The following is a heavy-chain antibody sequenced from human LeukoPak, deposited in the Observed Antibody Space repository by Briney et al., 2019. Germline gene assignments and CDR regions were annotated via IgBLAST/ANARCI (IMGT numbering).Heavy chain of an antibody. J-gene: IGHJ4*02. V-gene: IGHV3-23*01. Sequence: GGSLRLSCAASGFTFNNYAMSWVRRAPGKGLEWVSAIRDSGSSTHYADSVKGRFTTSRDNSKNTLFLQMNSLRAEDTAIYYCAKYGPQDSGSSHFDYWGQGALVTVSS. D-gene: IGHD1-26*01. CDR3: AKYGPQDSGSSHFDY. CDR2: IRDSGSST. CDR1: GFTFNNYA.